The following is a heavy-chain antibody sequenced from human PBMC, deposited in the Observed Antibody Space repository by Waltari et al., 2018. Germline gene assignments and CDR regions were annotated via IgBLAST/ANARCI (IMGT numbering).Heavy chain of an antibody. CDR1: GGSFSGYY. CDR2: IKHSGST. Sequence: QVQLQQWGAGLLKPSETLSLTCAVYGGSFSGYYWSWLLQPPGKGLEWIGEIKHSGSTNYNPSLKRRFIISVDTSKNQFSLKLSSVTAADTAVYFCARPGAFVASRGNRFDYWGQGTLVTVSS. D-gene: IGHD1-1*01. CDR3: ARPGAFVASRGNRFDY. V-gene: IGHV4-34*01. J-gene: IGHJ4*02.